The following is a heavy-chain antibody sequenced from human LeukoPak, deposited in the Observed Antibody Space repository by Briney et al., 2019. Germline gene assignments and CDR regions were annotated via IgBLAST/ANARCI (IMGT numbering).Heavy chain of an antibody. CDR2: IYSGGST. J-gene: IGHJ6*02. Sequence: GGSLRLSCAASGFTVSSNYMSWVRQAPGKGQEWVSVIYSGGSTYYADSVKGRFTISRDNSKNTLYLQMNSLRAEDTAVYYCARLPRPHYYYYYGMDVWGQGTTVTVSS. D-gene: IGHD1-14*01. V-gene: IGHV3-53*01. CDR1: GFTVSSNY. CDR3: ARLPRPHYYYYYGMDV.